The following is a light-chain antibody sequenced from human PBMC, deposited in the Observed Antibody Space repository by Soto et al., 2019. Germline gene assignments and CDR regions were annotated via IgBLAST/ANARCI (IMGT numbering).Light chain of an antibody. CDR2: AAS. CDR3: QQGYSNPRT. V-gene: IGKV1-39*01. Sequence: DIQMTQSPSSLSASVGDRVTITCRASQSISTYLNWYQQIPGKAPKLLIYAASTLQSGFPSRFSGGGSGTDFTLTISSLQPEDFATYFCQQGYSNPRTFGQGNKLEIK. J-gene: IGKJ2*02. CDR1: QSISTY.